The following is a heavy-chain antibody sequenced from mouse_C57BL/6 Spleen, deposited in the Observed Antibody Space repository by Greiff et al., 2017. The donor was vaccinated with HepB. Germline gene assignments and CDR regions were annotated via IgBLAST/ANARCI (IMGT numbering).Heavy chain of an antibody. Sequence: EVMLVESGGGLVQPGGSMKLSCVASGFTFSNYWMNWVRQSPEKGLEWVAQIRVKSDNYATHYAESVKGRFTISRDDSKSSVYLQMNNLRAEDTGIYYCTAGGVYSNYDYYAMDYWGQGTSVTVSS. V-gene: IGHV6-3*01. CDR2: IRVKSDNYAT. CDR3: TAGGVYSNYDYYAMDY. D-gene: IGHD2-5*01. CDR1: GFTFSNYW. J-gene: IGHJ4*01.